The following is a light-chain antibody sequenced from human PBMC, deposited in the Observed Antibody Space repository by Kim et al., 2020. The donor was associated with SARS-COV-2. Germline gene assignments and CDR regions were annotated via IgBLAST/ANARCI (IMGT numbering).Light chain of an antibody. CDR3: QQYKSWPT. CDR1: QSVDTS. J-gene: IGKJ5*01. CDR2: AAS. Sequence: VSPGESASLSCRASQSVDTSLAWYQQKPGQAPRLLIVAASTRATGILGRFSGSGSGTEFTLTISSLQSEDFAVYYCQQYKSWPTFGQGTRLEIK. V-gene: IGKV3-15*01.